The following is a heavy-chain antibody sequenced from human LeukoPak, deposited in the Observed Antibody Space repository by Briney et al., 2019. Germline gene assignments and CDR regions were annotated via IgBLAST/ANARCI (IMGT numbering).Heavy chain of an antibody. CDR3: AREGSGSYCDY. J-gene: IGHJ4*02. D-gene: IGHD1-26*01. Sequence: SGGSLRLSCATSGFNFSDSRMTWVRQAPGKGLEWVSSISSSSSYIYYADSVKGRFTISRDNAKNSLYLQMNSLRAEDTAVYYCAREGSGSYCDYWGQGTLVTVSS. CDR1: GFNFSDSR. CDR2: ISSSSSYI. V-gene: IGHV3-21*01.